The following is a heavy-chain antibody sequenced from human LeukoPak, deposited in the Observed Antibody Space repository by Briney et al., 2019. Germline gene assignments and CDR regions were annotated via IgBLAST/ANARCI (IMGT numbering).Heavy chain of an antibody. V-gene: IGHV4-30-4*01. J-gene: IGHJ5*02. CDR3: ARAATDSSGYYYVKMGHNWFDP. CDR1: GGSISSGDYY. D-gene: IGHD3-22*01. CDR2: IYYSGST. Sequence: SQTLSLTCTVSGGSISSGDYYWSWIRQPPGKSLEWIGYIYYSGSTYYNPSLKSRVTISVDTSKNQFSLKLSSVTAADTAVYYCARAATDSSGYYYVKMGHNWFDPWGQGTLVTVSS.